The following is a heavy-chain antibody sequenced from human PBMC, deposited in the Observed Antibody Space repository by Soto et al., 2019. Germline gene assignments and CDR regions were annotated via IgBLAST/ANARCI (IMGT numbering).Heavy chain of an antibody. CDR3: ARAEGDYYYGMDV. V-gene: IGHV5-51*01. CDR1: GYSFTSYW. CDR2: IYPGDPDT. J-gene: IGHJ6*02. Sequence: GESLKISCKGSGYSFTSYWIGWVRQMPGKGLEWMGIIYPGDPDTRYSPFFQGQVTISADKSISTAYLQWSSLKASDTAMYYCARAEGDYYYGMDVWRQGTKVTVSS.